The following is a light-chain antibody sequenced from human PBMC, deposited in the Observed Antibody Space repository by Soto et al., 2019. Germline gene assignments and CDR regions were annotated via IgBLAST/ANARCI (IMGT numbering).Light chain of an antibody. V-gene: IGLV1-40*01. CDR2: GDN. CDR1: SSNIGSFYD. Sequence: QSVLTQPPSVSGAPGQRVTIPCTGSSSNIGSFYDVHWYQQLPGTVPKLLIYGDNNRPSGVPDRFSGSKCGTAASLGITGLKAEDEADYYCQSYDNSLNHVVFGGGTKLTVL. CDR3: QSYDNSLNHVV. J-gene: IGLJ2*01.